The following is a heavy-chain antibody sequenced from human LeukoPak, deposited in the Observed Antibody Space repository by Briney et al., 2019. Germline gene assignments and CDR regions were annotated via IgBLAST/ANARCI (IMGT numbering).Heavy chain of an antibody. J-gene: IGHJ4*02. Sequence: ASVKVSCKASGYTFTGYYMHWVRQAPGQGLEWMGWINPNSGGTNYAQKFQGWVTMTRDTSISTAYMELSRLRPDDTAVYYCARDPPYSSGWQGKFDYWGQGTLVTVSS. D-gene: IGHD6-19*01. CDR3: ARDPPYSSGWQGKFDY. CDR2: INPNSGGT. CDR1: GYTFTGYY. V-gene: IGHV1-2*04.